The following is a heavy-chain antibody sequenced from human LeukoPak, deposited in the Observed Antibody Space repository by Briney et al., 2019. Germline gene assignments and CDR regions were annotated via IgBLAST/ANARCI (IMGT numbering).Heavy chain of an antibody. CDR2: IYTSGST. Sequence: PSETLSLTCTVSGGSISSGSYYWSWIRQPAGKGLEWIGRIYTSGSTNYNPSLKSRDTISVDTSKNQFSLKLSSVTAADTAVYYCARDAEWFGELQNWFDPWGQGTLVTVSS. CDR1: GGSISSGSYY. V-gene: IGHV4-61*02. D-gene: IGHD3-10*01. J-gene: IGHJ5*02. CDR3: ARDAEWFGELQNWFDP.